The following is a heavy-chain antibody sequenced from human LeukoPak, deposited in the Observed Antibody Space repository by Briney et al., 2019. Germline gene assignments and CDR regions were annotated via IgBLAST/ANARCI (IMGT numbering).Heavy chain of an antibody. CDR3: ARDTGNYFYYYMDV. J-gene: IGHJ6*03. D-gene: IGHD2-8*02. CDR1: GGSISSYY. V-gene: IGHV4-4*07. Sequence: PSETLSLTCTVSGGSISSYYWSWIRQPAGKGLEWIGRIYTSGSTNYNPSLKSRVTISVDKSKNQFSLKLSSVTAADTAVYYCARDTGNYFYYYMDVWGKGTTATVSS. CDR2: IYTSGST.